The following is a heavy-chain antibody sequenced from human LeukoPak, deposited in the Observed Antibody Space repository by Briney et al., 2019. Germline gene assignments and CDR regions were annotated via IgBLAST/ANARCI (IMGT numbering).Heavy chain of an antibody. J-gene: IGHJ4*02. CDR2: ISWDGGST. CDR3: AKDGARIAAAGRPYYFDY. CDR1: GFTFDDYA. D-gene: IGHD6-13*01. Sequence: GGSLRLSCAASGFTFDDYAMHWVRQAPGKGLEWVSLISWDGGSTYCADSVKGRFTISRDNSKNSLYLQMNSLRAEDTALYYCAKDGARIAAAGRPYYFDYWGQGTLVTVSS. V-gene: IGHV3-43D*03.